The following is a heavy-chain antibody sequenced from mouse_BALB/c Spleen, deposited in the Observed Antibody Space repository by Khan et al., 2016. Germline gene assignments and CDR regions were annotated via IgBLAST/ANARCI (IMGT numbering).Heavy chain of an antibody. CDR2: INTNTGEP. J-gene: IGHJ3*01. D-gene: IGHD1-1*01. CDR3: AEDYYGSNWFAY. CDR1: GYTFTNYG. Sequence: QIQLVQSGPELKKPGETVKISCKASGYTFTNYGMNWVKQAPGKGLKWMGWINTNTGEPTYAEEFKGHFVFSLDTSASTAYLHINNLKNEDTATYFCAEDYYGSNWFAYWGQGTLVTVSA. V-gene: IGHV9-3*02.